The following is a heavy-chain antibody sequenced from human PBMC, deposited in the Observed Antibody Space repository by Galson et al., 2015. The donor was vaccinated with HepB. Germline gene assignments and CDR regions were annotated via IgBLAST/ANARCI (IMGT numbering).Heavy chain of an antibody. CDR2: ISYDGSSK. D-gene: IGHD3-16*01. J-gene: IGHJ4*02. CDR1: GFTFSSYG. CDR3: AKDWEGPLRFGFDY. Sequence: SLRLSCAASGFTFSSYGMHWVRQASGKGLEWVAGISYDGSSKYYADSVKGRFTISRDTSKNTMYVQMNNLRVEDTAIYYCAKDWEGPLRFGFDYWGQGTLVTVSS. V-gene: IGHV3-30*18.